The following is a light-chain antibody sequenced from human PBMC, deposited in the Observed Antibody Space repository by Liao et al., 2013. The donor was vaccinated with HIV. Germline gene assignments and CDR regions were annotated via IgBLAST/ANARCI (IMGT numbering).Light chain of an antibody. CDR2: EDD. V-gene: IGLV3-1*01. Sequence: SYELTQPPSVSVSPGQTASITCSGDQLGNKNICWYQQRPGQSPVLVIYEDDKRPSGIPERFSGSNSGNTATLAISGAQALDEADYYCQTWDTGTGVFGTGTKVTVL. CDR1: QLGNKN. CDR3: QTWDTGTGV. J-gene: IGLJ1*01.